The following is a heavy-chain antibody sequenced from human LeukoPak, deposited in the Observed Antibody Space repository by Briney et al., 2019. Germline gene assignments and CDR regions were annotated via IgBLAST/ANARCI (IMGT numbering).Heavy chain of an antibody. D-gene: IGHD3-10*01. Sequence: GGSLRLSCGAFGFTFSSYAMSWVRQAPGKGLEWVSAISATGGSTYYAASVKGRFAISRDNSKNTVYLQMNSVRAEDTAVYYCAKWGSYYESNGYPDYWGQGTLVTVSS. CDR2: ISATGGST. CDR1: GFTFSSYA. CDR3: AKWGSYYESNGYPDY. J-gene: IGHJ4*02. V-gene: IGHV3-23*01.